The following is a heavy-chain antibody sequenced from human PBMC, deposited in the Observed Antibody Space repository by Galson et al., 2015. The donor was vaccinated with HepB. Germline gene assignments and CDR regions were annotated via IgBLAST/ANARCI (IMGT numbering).Heavy chain of an antibody. J-gene: IGHJ4*02. D-gene: IGHD3-22*01. V-gene: IGHV3-48*04. Sequence: LRLSCAASGFTFSSYSMNWVRQAPGQGLEWVSYISSSRTTIYYADSVKGRFTISRDNAKNSLYLQMNSLRADDTALYYCVRDLPGSSVYNWGQGTLVTVSS. CDR3: VRDLPGSSVYN. CDR1: GFTFSSYS. CDR2: ISSSRTTI.